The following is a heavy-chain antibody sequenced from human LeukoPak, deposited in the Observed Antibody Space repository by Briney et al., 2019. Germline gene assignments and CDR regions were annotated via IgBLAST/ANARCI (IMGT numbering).Heavy chain of an antibody. CDR3: ARGIYYYYYMDV. CDR2: FYHSGST. J-gene: IGHJ6*03. Sequence: TSETLSLTCTVSGGSISSSSYYWGWIRQPPGKGLDWIGSFYHSGSTYYNPSLKGRVTISVDTSKNQFSLKLNSVTAADTAVYYCARGIYYYYYMDVWGKGTTVTVSS. V-gene: IGHV4-39*07. CDR1: GGSISSSSYY.